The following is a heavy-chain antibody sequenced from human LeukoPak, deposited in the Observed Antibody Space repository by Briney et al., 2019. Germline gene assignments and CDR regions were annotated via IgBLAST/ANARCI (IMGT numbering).Heavy chain of an antibody. Sequence: PGGSLRLSCAASGFTFSSYAMSWVRQAPGKGLEWVSAISGSGDSTYYADSVKGRFTISRDNSTNTLYLQVNSLRAEDTAVYYCGVDIVVVPGAPNWFDPWGQGTLVTVSS. CDR1: GFTFSSYA. CDR2: ISGSGDST. J-gene: IGHJ5*02. D-gene: IGHD2-2*01. CDR3: GVDIVVVPGAPNWFDP. V-gene: IGHV3-23*01.